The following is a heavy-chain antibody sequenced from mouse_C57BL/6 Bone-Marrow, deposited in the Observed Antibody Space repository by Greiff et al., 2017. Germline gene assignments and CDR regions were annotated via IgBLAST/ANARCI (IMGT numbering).Heavy chain of an antibody. J-gene: IGHJ4*01. D-gene: IGHD1-1*01. Sequence: VKLVESGPELVKPGASVKISCKASGYSFTSYYIHWVKQRPGQGLEWIGWIYPGSGNTKYNEKFKGKATLTADTSSSTAYMQLSSLTSEDSAVYYCASHYYGSISYYAMDYWGQGTSVTVSS. CDR2: IYPGSGNT. CDR1: GYSFTSYY. CDR3: ASHYYGSISYYAMDY. V-gene: IGHV1-66*01.